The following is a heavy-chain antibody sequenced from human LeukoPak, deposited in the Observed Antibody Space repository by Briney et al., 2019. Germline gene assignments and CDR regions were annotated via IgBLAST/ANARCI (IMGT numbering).Heavy chain of an antibody. Sequence: GGSLRLSCAASGFTFSTYAMHWVRQAPGKGLEWVAVISYDGSNKYYADSVKGRFTISRDNSKNMLYLQMNSLRAEDTAVYYCAKVWRGNYYDYWGQGALVTVSS. J-gene: IGHJ4*02. V-gene: IGHV3-30-3*01. CDR2: ISYDGSNK. CDR1: GFTFSTYA. CDR3: AKVWRGNYYDY. D-gene: IGHD3-22*01.